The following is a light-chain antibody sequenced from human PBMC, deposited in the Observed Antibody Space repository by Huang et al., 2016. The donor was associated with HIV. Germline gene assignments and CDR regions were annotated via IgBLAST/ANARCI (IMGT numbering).Light chain of an antibody. J-gene: IGKJ4*01. CDR2: AAS. CDR1: QAISNS. V-gene: IGKV1-NL1*01. Sequence: IQMTQSPSSLSASVGDRVTITCRARQAISNSLVWYQQKPGKAPKLLLFAASRLDSGVPSRFRGSGSGTDYTLTISSLQPDDFATYYCQQYFTTPLAFGGGTKVEIK. CDR3: QQYFTTPLA.